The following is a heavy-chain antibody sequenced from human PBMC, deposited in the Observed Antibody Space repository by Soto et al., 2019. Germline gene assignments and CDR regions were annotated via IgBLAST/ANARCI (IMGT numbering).Heavy chain of an antibody. CDR3: ARIGVAGTQHADY. Sequence: PSETLSLTCAVYGGSFSGYYWSWIRQPPGKGLEWIGEINHSGSTNYNPSLKSRVTISVDTSKNQFSLKLSSVTAADTAVYYCARIGVAGTQHADYWGQGTLVTVSS. CDR1: GGSFSGYY. CDR2: INHSGST. J-gene: IGHJ4*02. V-gene: IGHV4-34*01. D-gene: IGHD6-19*01.